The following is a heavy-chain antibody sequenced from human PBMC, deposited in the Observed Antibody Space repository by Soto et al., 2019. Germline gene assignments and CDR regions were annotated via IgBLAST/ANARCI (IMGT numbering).Heavy chain of an antibody. V-gene: IGHV1-8*01. Sequence: ASVKVSCKASGYTFTSYDINWVRQATGQGLEWMGWMNPNSGNTGYAQKFQGRVTMTRNTSISTAYMELSSLRSEDTAVYYCASPFPGADYDFGSGYPPTNAFDIWGQGTMVTVSS. CDR3: ASPFPGADYDFGSGYPPTNAFDI. CDR1: GYTFTSYD. CDR2: MNPNSGNT. D-gene: IGHD3-3*01. J-gene: IGHJ3*02.